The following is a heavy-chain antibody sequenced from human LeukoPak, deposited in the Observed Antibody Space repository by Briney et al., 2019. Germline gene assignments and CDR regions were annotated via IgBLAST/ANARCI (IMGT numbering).Heavy chain of an antibody. CDR2: IWYDATNE. Sequence: GGSLRLSCAASGFTFTNYDMHWVRQAPGKGLEWVAVIWYDATNEFYADSVKDRFTISRDNSKNTVYLQMNSLRAEDTAVYYCAKTSGRGVNGDYWGQGTLVTVSS. D-gene: IGHD3-10*01. V-gene: IGHV3-33*06. CDR1: GFTFTNYD. J-gene: IGHJ4*02. CDR3: AKTSGRGVNGDY.